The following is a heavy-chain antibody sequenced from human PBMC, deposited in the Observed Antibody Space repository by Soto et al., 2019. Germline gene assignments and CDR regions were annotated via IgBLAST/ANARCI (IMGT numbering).Heavy chain of an antibody. J-gene: IGHJ4*02. CDR2: INAGNGDT. Sequence: VSVKVSCKASGYTFTTYAMHWVRQAPGQRLEWMGWINAGNGDTKYSQKFQGRVSITRDTAASTAYMELSRLRSEDTAVYYCARGVAAAGTGIDFWGQGTLVTVSS. D-gene: IGHD6-13*01. CDR1: GYTFTTYA. CDR3: ARGVAAAGTGIDF. V-gene: IGHV1-3*01.